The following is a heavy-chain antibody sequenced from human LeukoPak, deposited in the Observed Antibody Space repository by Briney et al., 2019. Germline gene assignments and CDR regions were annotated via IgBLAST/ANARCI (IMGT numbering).Heavy chain of an antibody. CDR3: AKAPLTRIAVVTAITLWAFDI. V-gene: IGHV3-21*04. CDR1: GFTFSSYS. D-gene: IGHD2-21*02. CDR2: ISSSSSYI. J-gene: IGHJ3*02. Sequence: GGSLRLSCAASGFTFSSYSMNWVRQAPGKGLEWVSSISSSSSYIYYADSVKGRFTISRDNAKNSLYLQMNSLRAEDTAVYYCAKAPLTRIAVVTAITLWAFDIWGQGTMVTVSS.